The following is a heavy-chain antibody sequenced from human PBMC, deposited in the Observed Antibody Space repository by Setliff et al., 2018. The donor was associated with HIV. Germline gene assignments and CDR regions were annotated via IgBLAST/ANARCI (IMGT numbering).Heavy chain of an antibody. D-gene: IGHD5-18*01. CDR3: AGEGRYSYGNPNYMDV. Sequence: ASVKVSCKASGGTFSTYGFSWVRQAPGQGLEWMGWIAPNSGGTGYAENFQGRVTLTRDTSVNTAYMELSRLTSDDTAVYYCAGEGRYSYGNPNYMDVWGKGTTVTVSS. J-gene: IGHJ6*03. V-gene: IGHV1-2*02. CDR2: IAPNSGGT. CDR1: GGTFSTYG.